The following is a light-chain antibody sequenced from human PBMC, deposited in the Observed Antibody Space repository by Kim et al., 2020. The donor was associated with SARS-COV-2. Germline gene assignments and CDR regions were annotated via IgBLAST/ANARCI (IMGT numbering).Light chain of an antibody. V-gene: IGKV4-1*01. CDR2: WAS. Sequence: IVMTQSPDSLAVSLGERATINCKSSQSVLYSSNNKNYIAWYQQRPGQPPKLLIYWASTRESGVPDRFSGSGSGTDFTLTISSLQAEDVAVYYCQQYDSTRTFGQGTKVDIK. CDR3: QQYDSTRT. J-gene: IGKJ1*01. CDR1: QSVLYSSNNKNY.